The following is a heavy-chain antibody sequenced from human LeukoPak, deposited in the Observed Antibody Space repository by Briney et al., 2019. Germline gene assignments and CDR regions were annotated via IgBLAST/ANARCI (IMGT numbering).Heavy chain of an antibody. Sequence: GGSLRLSCAASGFTFSSYAMSWVRQAPGKGLEWVSAISGSGGSTYYADFVKGRFTISRDNSKNTLYLQMNSLRAEDTAVYYCAKDLWDSSGYRIDYWGQGTLVTVSS. CDR2: ISGSGGST. V-gene: IGHV3-23*01. CDR1: GFTFSSYA. CDR3: AKDLWDSSGYRIDY. D-gene: IGHD3-22*01. J-gene: IGHJ4*02.